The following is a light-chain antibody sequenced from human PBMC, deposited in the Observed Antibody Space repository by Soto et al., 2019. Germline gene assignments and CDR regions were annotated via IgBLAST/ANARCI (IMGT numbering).Light chain of an antibody. CDR3: QAWDSSTASYV. J-gene: IGLJ1*01. Sequence: SYELTQPPSVSVSPGQTASITCFGDKLGDKYACWYQQKPGQSPVLVIYQDSKRPSGIPERFSGSNSGNTATLTISGTQAMDEADYYCQAWDSSTASYVFGTGTKLTVL. CDR2: QDS. CDR1: KLGDKY. V-gene: IGLV3-1*01.